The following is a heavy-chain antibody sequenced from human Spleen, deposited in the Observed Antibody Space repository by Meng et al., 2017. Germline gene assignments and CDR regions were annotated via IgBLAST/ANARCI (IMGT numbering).Heavy chain of an antibody. J-gene: IGHJ2*01. V-gene: IGHV3-11*04. CDR1: GFTFSDYY. CDR2: ISSSGSTI. D-gene: IGHD7-27*01. CDR3: ARGRNWDWYFDL. Sequence: GESLKISCAASGFTFSDYYMSWIRQAPGKGLEWVSYISSSGSTIYYADSVKGRFTISRDNAKNSLYLQMNRLGAEDTAVYYCARGRNWDWYFDLWGRGTLVTVSS.